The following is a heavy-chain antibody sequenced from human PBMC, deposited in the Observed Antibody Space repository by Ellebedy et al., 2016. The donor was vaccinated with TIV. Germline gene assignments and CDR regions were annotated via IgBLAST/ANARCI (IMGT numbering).Heavy chain of an antibody. Sequence: GESLKISCAASGFTISNNYMSWVRQAPGKGPEWVAILHSGGTTFYADSVKGRFTISRDSSKNTLYLQMNSLRVEDTAVYYCARAPTVTSVFDCWGQGTLVTVSS. V-gene: IGHV3-53*01. J-gene: IGHJ4*02. CDR3: ARAPTVTSVFDC. D-gene: IGHD4-17*01. CDR2: LHSGGTT. CDR1: GFTISNNY.